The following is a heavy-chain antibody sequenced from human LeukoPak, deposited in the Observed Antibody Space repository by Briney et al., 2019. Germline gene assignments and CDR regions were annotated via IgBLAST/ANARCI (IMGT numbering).Heavy chain of an antibody. CDR3: ARADSDAFDI. Sequence: ASVNVSCKASGYTFTDYYMHWVRQAPGQGLEWMGWINPNSGDTNYAQKFQGRVTITRDTSISIAYMELSRLRSDDTAVYYCARADSDAFDIWGQGTMVTVSS. CDR2: INPNSGDT. J-gene: IGHJ3*02. CDR1: GYTFTDYY. V-gene: IGHV1-2*02.